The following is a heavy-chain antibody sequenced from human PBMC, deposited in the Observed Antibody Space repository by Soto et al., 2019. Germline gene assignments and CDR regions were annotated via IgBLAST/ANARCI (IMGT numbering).Heavy chain of an antibody. CDR2: IKSKTDGGTT. V-gene: IGHV3-15*01. Sequence: GGSLRLSCAASGFTFSNAWMSWVRQAPGKGLEWVGRIKSKTDGGTTDYAAPVKGRFTISRDDSKNTLYLQMNSLKTEAPSVYYCTPHAGTGSIGYYYANPVAYYFDYWGQGTLVTVSS. J-gene: IGHJ4*02. CDR1: GFTFSNAW. D-gene: IGHD3-22*01. CDR3: TPHAGTGSIGYYYANPVAYYFDY.